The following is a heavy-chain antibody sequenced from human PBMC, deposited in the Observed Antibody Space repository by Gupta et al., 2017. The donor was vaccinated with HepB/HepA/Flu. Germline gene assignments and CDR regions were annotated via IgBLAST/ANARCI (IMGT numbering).Heavy chain of an antibody. CDR1: GFTFSNAW. CDR3: TTAPPYYDFWSGPEYFQH. CDR2: IKSKTDGGTT. D-gene: IGHD3-3*01. Sequence: EVQLVESGGGLVKPGGSLRLSCAASGFTFSNAWMSWVRQAPGKGLEWVGRIKSKTDGGTTDYAAPVKGRFTISRDDSKNTLYLQMNSLKTEDTAVYYCTTAPPYYDFWSGPEYFQHWGQGTLVTVSS. J-gene: IGHJ1*01. V-gene: IGHV3-15*01.